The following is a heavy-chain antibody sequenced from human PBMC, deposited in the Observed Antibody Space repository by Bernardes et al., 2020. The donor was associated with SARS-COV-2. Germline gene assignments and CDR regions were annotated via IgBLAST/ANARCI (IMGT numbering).Heavy chain of an antibody. Sequence: GGSLRLCCAASGFTFSSYAMSWVRQAPGKGLEWVSAISGSGGSTYYADSVKGRFTISRDNSKNTLYLQMNSLRAEDTAVYYCAKDYIAAAGGYYYYGMDVWGQGTTVTVSS. V-gene: IGHV3-23*01. CDR2: ISGSGGST. CDR3: AKDYIAAAGGYYYYGMDV. D-gene: IGHD6-13*01. CDR1: GFTFSSYA. J-gene: IGHJ6*02.